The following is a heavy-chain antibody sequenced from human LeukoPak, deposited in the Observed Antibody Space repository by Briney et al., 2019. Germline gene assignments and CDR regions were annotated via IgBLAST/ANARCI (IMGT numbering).Heavy chain of an antibody. D-gene: IGHD1-26*01. CDR2: ISSGGSPI. V-gene: IGHV3-48*03. CDR3: ARRSGTYSYFDL. Sequence: PGGSLRLSCAASGFSFSSYQMNWVRQAPGEGLEGVSYISSGGSPIYYADSVKGRFTISRDNAKNSLYLQMNSLRAEDTAVYYCARRSGTYSYFDLWGRGTLVTVSS. CDR1: GFSFSSYQ. J-gene: IGHJ2*01.